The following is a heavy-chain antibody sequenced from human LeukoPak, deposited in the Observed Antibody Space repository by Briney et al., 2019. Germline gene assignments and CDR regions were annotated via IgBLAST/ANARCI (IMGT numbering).Heavy chain of an antibody. V-gene: IGHV4-61*01. CDR1: GGSVSSDSYY. J-gene: IGHJ4*02. CDR3: ARAAVAGDFFDY. D-gene: IGHD6-19*01. Sequence: LETLSLTCTVSGGSVSSDSYYWTWIRQPPGKGLEWIGYIYYSGGTNYNPSLKSRLTISLDTSKNQFSLKVNSVTTADTAVYYCARAAVAGDFFDYWGQGTLVTVSS. CDR2: IYYSGGT.